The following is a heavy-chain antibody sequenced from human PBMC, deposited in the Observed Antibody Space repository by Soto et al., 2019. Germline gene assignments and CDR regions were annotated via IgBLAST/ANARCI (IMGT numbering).Heavy chain of an antibody. J-gene: IGHJ4*02. D-gene: IGHD6-6*01. CDR2: ISAGGGST. Sequence: SLRLSCAATGFTLSSYAMSWVRQAPGKGLEWVSGISAGGGSTFYADSVKGRFSISRDNSKSTLYLQMHSLRAEDTAVYHCAKSPIAGRAYYFDYWGQGNMVTVSS. CDR3: AKSPIAGRAYYFDY. CDR1: GFTLSSYA. V-gene: IGHV3-23*01.